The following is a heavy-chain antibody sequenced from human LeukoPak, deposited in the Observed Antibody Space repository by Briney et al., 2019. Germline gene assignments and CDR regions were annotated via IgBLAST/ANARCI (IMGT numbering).Heavy chain of an antibody. Sequence: SETLSLTCAVYGGSFSGYYWSWIRQPPGKGLEWIGEINHSGNTNSNPSLKSRVTISVDTSKNQFSLKLSSVTAADTAVYYCARDQTGYYGDYDHDAFDIWGQGTMVTVSS. J-gene: IGHJ3*02. V-gene: IGHV4-34*01. CDR1: GGSFSGYY. D-gene: IGHD4-17*01. CDR3: ARDQTGYYGDYDHDAFDI. CDR2: INHSGNT.